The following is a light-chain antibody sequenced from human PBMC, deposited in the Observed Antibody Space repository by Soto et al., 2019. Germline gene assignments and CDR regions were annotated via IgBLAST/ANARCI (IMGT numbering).Light chain of an antibody. Sequence: EIVLTQSPGTRSLSPGERATLSCRASQSVSSNYFAWYQQKPGQAPRLLIYGASSRATGIPDRFSGSGSGTDFTLTISRLEPEDFAVYYCQQYGSSLSITFGQGTRLEIK. J-gene: IGKJ5*01. CDR3: QQYGSSLSIT. CDR2: GAS. CDR1: QSVSSNY. V-gene: IGKV3-20*01.